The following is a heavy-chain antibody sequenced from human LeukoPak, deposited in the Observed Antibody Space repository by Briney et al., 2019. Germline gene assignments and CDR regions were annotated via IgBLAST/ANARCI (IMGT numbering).Heavy chain of an antibody. Sequence: PSETLSLTCTVSGGSISSSSYYWGWIRQPPGKGLEWIGSIYYSGSTYYNPSLKSRVTISVDTSKNQFSLKLSSVTAADTAVYYCAREARRDGYNFDYWGQGTLVTVSS. V-gene: IGHV4-39*07. CDR1: GGSISSSSYY. CDR2: IYYSGST. CDR3: AREARRDGYNFDY. D-gene: IGHD5-24*01. J-gene: IGHJ4*02.